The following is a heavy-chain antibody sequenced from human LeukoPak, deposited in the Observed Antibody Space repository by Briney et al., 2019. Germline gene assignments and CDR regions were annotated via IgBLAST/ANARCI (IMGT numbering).Heavy chain of an antibody. V-gene: IGHV4-59*01. J-gene: IGHJ6*02. CDR1: GGSISSYY. Sequence: PSETLSLTCTVSGGSISSYYWSWIRQPPGKGLEWIGYIHYSGSTNYNPSLKSRVTISVDTSKNQFSLKLSSVTAADTAVYFCARDPSSYYYGMDVWGRGTTVTVSS. D-gene: IGHD6-6*01. CDR2: IHYSGST. CDR3: ARDPSSYYYGMDV.